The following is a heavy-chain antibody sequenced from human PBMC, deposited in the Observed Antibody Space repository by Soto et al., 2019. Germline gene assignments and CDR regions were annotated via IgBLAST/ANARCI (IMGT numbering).Heavy chain of an antibody. V-gene: IGHV1-18*01. Sequence: GASVKVSCKASGYTFTSYGISWVRQAPGQGLEKMGWISAYNGNTNYAQKLQGRVTMTTDTSTSTAYMELRSLRSDDTAVYYCARDMIFGVVISPDYYYYGMDVWGQGTTVTVSS. CDR2: ISAYNGNT. CDR1: GYTFTSYG. CDR3: ARDMIFGVVISPDYYYYGMDV. D-gene: IGHD3-3*01. J-gene: IGHJ6*02.